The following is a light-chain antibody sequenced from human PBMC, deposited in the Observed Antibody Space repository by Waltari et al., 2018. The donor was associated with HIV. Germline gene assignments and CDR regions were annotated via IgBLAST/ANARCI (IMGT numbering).Light chain of an antibody. Sequence: SSELTQDPAVSVALGETVRISCQGESLRNYYVSWYQQKPGQAPVVVIFAKNKWPAGISDRFSGSSSGNTASLTISGAQAEDEADYYCNSRDRSGNYVRVIFGGGTKVTVL. J-gene: IGLJ2*01. CDR1: SLRNYY. CDR2: AKN. V-gene: IGLV3-19*01. CDR3: NSRDRSGNYVRVI.